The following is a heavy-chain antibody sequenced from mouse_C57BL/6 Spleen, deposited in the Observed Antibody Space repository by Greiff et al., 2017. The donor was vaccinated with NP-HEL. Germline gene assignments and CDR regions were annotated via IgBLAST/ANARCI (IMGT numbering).Heavy chain of an antibody. Sequence: VQLQQSGPELVKPGASVKISCKASGYAFSSSWMNWVKQRPGKGLEWIGRIYPGDGDTNYNGKFKGKATLTADKSSSTAYMQLSSLTSEDSAVYFCARDDDYGSTDYWGQGTTLTVSS. CDR3: ARDDDYGSTDY. V-gene: IGHV1-82*01. J-gene: IGHJ2*01. CDR2: IYPGDGDT. CDR1: GYAFSSSW. D-gene: IGHD1-1*01.